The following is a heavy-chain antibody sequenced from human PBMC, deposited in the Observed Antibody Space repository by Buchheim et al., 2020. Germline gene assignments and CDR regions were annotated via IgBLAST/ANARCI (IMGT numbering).Heavy chain of an antibody. CDR2: ISPYNGNT. CDR3: ARAYCSGGTCTYYYYFGMDA. Sequence: QVQLVQSGAEVKKPGASVKVSCKASGYIFTSYGISWVRQAPGQGLEWMGWISPYNGNTDYGQNFQDRVSMTTDTSTTTAYMELTSLRSDDTAVYYCARAYCSGGTCTYYYYFGMDAWGQGTT. CDR1: GYIFTSYG. J-gene: IGHJ6*02. V-gene: IGHV1-18*01. D-gene: IGHD2-15*01.